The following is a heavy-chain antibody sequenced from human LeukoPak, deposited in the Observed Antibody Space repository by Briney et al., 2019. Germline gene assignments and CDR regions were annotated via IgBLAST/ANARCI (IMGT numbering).Heavy chain of an antibody. J-gene: IGHJ4*02. V-gene: IGHV4-38-2*02. D-gene: IGHD2-21*02. CDR1: GYSISSAYY. Sequence: SETLSLTCSVSGYSISSAYYWGWIRQPPGRGLEWIGTMYHSGSTNYNPSLKSRVTISVDTSKNQFSLKLSSVTAADTAVYYCASEDAYCGGDCYPYWGQGTLVTVSS. CDR3: ASEDAYCGGDCYPY. CDR2: MYHSGST.